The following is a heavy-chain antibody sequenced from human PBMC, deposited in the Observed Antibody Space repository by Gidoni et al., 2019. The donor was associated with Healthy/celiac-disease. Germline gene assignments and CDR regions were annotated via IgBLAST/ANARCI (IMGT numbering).Heavy chain of an antibody. D-gene: IGHD3-9*01. Sequence: QVQLVQSGAEVKKPGASVKVSCKVSGYTLTELSMHWVRQAPGKGLEWMGGFDPEDGETIYAQKFQGRVTMTEDTSTDTAYMELSSLRSEDTAVYYCATTPGDLLRYFDWSPGYFDYWGQGTLVTVSS. CDR2: FDPEDGET. J-gene: IGHJ4*02. CDR3: ATTPGDLLRYFDWSPGYFDY. CDR1: GYTLTELS. V-gene: IGHV1-24*01.